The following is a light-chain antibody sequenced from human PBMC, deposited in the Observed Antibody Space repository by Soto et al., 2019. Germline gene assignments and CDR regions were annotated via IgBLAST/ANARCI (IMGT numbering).Light chain of an antibody. CDR1: QSVSSSD. V-gene: IGKV3-20*01. Sequence: ALTQSPGTLSSSPGERATLSCRASQSVSSSDLAWYQQKPGQAPRLLIYGASSRATGIPDRFSGSGSGTDFTLTVSRLEPEDFAVYYCLQCGASWTFGQGTKVDIK. J-gene: IGKJ1*01. CDR2: GAS. CDR3: LQCGASWT.